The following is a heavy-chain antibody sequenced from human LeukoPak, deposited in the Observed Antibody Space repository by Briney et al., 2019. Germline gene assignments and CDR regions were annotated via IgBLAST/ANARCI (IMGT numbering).Heavy chain of an antibody. CDR2: ISSSGSTI. CDR1: GFTFSSYN. V-gene: IGHV3-48*01. J-gene: IGHJ6*03. D-gene: IGHD2-15*01. CDR3: AKNGDRGAYCTGGTCYPYFYYYMDV. Sequence: PGGSLRLSCAASGFTFSSYNMNWVRQAPGKGLEWVSYISSSGSTIYYADPVKGRFTISRDNAKNTLYLQMNSLRAEDTAIYYCAKNGDRGAYCTGGTCYPYFYYYMDVWGKGTTVTI.